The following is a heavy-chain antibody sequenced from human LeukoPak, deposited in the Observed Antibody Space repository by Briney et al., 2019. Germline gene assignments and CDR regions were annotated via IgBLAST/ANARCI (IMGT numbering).Heavy chain of an antibody. D-gene: IGHD3-22*01. J-gene: IGHJ4*02. Sequence: SETLSLTCTVSGGSISSGDYYWSWIRQPPGKGLEWIGYIYYSGSTYYNPSLKSRVTISVDTSKNQFSLKLSSVTAADTAVYYCARAEYDSSGYLYFDYWGQGTLVTVSS. CDR1: GGSISSGDYY. V-gene: IGHV4-30-4*01. CDR3: ARAEYDSSGYLYFDY. CDR2: IYYSGST.